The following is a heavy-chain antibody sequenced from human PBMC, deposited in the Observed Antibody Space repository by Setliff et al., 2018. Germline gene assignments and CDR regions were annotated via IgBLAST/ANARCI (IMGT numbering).Heavy chain of an antibody. CDR3: ATWDGKYSRY. D-gene: IGHD3-9*01. V-gene: IGHV3-7*01. CDR1: GFTFSYYG. J-gene: IGHJ4*02. CDR2: IKQDGSEE. Sequence: GGSLRLSCAASGFTFSYYGIHWVRQAPGKGLEWVAHIKQDGSEEYYVDSVKGRFTISRDNSKNSLYPQMGSLRAEDMAVYYCATWDGKYSRYWGQGTLVTVSS.